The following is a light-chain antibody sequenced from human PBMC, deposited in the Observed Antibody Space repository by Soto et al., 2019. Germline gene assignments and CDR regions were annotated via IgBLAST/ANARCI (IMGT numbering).Light chain of an antibody. CDR3: QQYNNWPPYT. J-gene: IGKJ2*01. V-gene: IGKV3-15*01. Sequence: EIVMTQSPATLSVSPGERATLSCRASQSVSSNLAWYQQKPGQAPRLLVFDASTRATGIPARFSGSGSGTEFTRTISSLQSEDFALYYCQQYNNWPPYTFGQGTKLEIK. CDR2: DAS. CDR1: QSVSSN.